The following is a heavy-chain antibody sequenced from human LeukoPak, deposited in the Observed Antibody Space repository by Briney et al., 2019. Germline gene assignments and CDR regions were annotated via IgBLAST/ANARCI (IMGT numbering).Heavy chain of an antibody. V-gene: IGHV1-69*05. CDR1: GGTFKINA. J-gene: IGHJ5*02. CDR3: ARRSEHLHT. D-gene: IGHD1-26*01. Sequence: ASVTVSCTASGGTFKINAISWVRQAPGQGIEWIGGIVPIDGTPHYAQNFQGRVTITTDESTNTAYLEMPGLRFEDTAMFYCARRSEHLHTWGQGTL. CDR2: IVPIDGTP.